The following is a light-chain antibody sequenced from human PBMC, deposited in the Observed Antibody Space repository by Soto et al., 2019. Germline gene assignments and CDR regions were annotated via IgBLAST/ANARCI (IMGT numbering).Light chain of an antibody. CDR3: QQHNHWPS. V-gene: IGKV3-15*01. CDR1: QSVSSN. J-gene: IGKJ2*01. Sequence: EIVMTQSPATLSVSQGERATLSCRASQSVSSNLAWFQQKPGQAPRLRLYAVSTRATGGPGRFSGSGSGTEFTLTISSLQSEDSAVYYCQQHNHWPSFGQGTKLEIK. CDR2: AVS.